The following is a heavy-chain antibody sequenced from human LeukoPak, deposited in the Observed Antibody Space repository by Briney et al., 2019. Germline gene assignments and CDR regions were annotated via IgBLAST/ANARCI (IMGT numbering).Heavy chain of an antibody. Sequence: PSETLSLTCTVSGGSISSYYWSWIRQPPGKGLEWIGYIYYSGSTNYNPSLKSRVTISVDTPKNQFSLKLSSVTAADTAVYYCARHGKAAAGQPLLSAFDYWGQGTLVTVSS. CDR1: GGSISSYY. CDR2: IYYSGST. D-gene: IGHD6-13*01. V-gene: IGHV4-59*08. J-gene: IGHJ4*02. CDR3: ARHGKAAAGQPLLSAFDY.